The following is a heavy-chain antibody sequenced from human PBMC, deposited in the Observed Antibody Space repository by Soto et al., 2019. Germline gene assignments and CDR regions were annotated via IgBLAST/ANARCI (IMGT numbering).Heavy chain of an antibody. CDR3: ARAVVVPAATEYNWFDP. D-gene: IGHD2-2*01. J-gene: IGHJ5*02. V-gene: IGHV4-30-2*01. CDR1: GGSISSGGYS. Sequence: QLQLQESGSGLVKPSQTLSLTCAVSGGSISSGGYSWSWIRQPPGKGLEWIGYIYHSGSTYYNPSLKRRVTISVDRSKNQFSLKLSSVTAADTAVYYCARAVVVPAATEYNWFDPCGQGTLVTVSS. CDR2: IYHSGST.